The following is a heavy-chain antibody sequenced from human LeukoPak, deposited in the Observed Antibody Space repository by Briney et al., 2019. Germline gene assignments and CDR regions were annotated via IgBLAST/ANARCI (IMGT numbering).Heavy chain of an antibody. Sequence: PGGSLRLSCAASGFTFSSYGMHWVRQAPGKGLEWVAFIRYDGSNKYYADSVKGRFTISRDNSKNTLYLQMNSLRAEDTPVYYCAKGGYWYSSSWLDYWGQGTLVTVSS. V-gene: IGHV3-30*02. J-gene: IGHJ4*02. CDR2: IRYDGSNK. CDR3: AKGGYWYSSSWLDY. CDR1: GFTFSSYG. D-gene: IGHD6-13*01.